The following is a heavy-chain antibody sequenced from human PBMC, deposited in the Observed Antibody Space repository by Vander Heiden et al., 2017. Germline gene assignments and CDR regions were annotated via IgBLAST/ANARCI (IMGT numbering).Heavy chain of an antibody. V-gene: IGHV3-30*18. Sequence: QVQLVESGGGVVQPGRSLSLSCAASGLTFGSHGMHWVRQAPGKGLEWVAIISYDGSNKYYADSVKGRFTISRDNSKSTLYLQMNSLRVEDTAVYYCAKDSNPNGWELPSFDYWGQGTLVTVSS. CDR1: GLTFGSHG. CDR3: AKDSNPNGWELPSFDY. D-gene: IGHD1-26*01. CDR2: ISYDGSNK. J-gene: IGHJ4*02.